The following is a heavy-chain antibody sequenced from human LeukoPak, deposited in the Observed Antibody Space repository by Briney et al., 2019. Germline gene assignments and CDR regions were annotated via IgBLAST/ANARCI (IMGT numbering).Heavy chain of an antibody. CDR3: ARLVSDSSGYYNFDY. V-gene: IGHV4-34*01. D-gene: IGHD3-22*01. CDR2: INHSGST. Sequence: SETLSLTCAVYGGSFSGYYWSWIRQPPGKGLEWIGEINHSGSTNYNPSLKSRVTISVDTSKNQFSLKLSSVTAADTAVYYCARLVSDSSGYYNFDYWGQGTLVTVSS. J-gene: IGHJ4*02. CDR1: GGSFSGYY.